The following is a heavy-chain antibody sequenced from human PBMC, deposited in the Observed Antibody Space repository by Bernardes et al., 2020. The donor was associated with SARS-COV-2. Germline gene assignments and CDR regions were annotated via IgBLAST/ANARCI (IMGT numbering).Heavy chain of an antibody. D-gene: IGHD3-3*01. CDR1: GFTFSSYA. CDR3: AKESRITIFGVVIIEQHFDY. V-gene: IGHV3-23*01. CDR2: ISGSGGST. J-gene: IGHJ4*02. Sequence: GGSLRHSCAASGFTFSSYAMSWVRQAPGKGLEWVSAISGSGGSTYYADSVKGRFTISRDNSKNTLYLQMNSLRAEDTAVYYCAKESRITIFGVVIIEQHFDYWGQGTLVTVSS.